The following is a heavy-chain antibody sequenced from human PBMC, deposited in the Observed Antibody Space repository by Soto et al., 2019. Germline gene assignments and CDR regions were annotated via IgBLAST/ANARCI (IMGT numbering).Heavy chain of an antibody. CDR2: ISYDGSNK. CDR1: GFTFSSYG. D-gene: IGHD5-12*01. Sequence: GGSLRLSCAASGFTFSSYGMHWVRQAPGKGLEWVAVISYDGSNKYYADSVKGRLTISRDNSKNTLYLQMNSLRAEGTAVYYCAKDIDGYNQYYFDYWGQGTLVTVSS. J-gene: IGHJ4*02. V-gene: IGHV3-30*18. CDR3: AKDIDGYNQYYFDY.